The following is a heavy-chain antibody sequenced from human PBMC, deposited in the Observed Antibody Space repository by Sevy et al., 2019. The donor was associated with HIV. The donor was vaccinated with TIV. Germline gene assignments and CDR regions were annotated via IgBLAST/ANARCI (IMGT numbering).Heavy chain of an antibody. J-gene: IGHJ5*02. CDR1: GGSISRNSNY. CDR3: VTHAVSITIFGVVTRNWFDP. D-gene: IGHD3-3*01. V-gene: IGHV4-39*01. CDR2: IYYSGST. Sequence: SETLSLTCTVSGGSISRNSNYWGWIRQPPGKGLEWIGSIYYSGSTYYNPSLNSRVTISGYTSKNQFSLKLSSVTAAETAVYYCVTHAVSITIFGVVTRNWFDPWGQGTLVTVSS.